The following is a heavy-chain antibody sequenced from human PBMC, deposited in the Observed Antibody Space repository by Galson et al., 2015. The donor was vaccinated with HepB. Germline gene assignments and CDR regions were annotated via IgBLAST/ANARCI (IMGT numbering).Heavy chain of an antibody. Sequence: SLRLSCAASGFTFSSYAMSWVRQAPGKGLEWVSAISGSGGSTYYADSVKGRFTISRDNSKNTLYLQMNSLRAEDTAVYYCAKDPRYSYGPYYYYGMDVWGQGTTVTVSS. D-gene: IGHD5-18*01. J-gene: IGHJ6*02. CDR2: ISGSGGST. CDR1: GFTFSSYA. V-gene: IGHV3-23*01. CDR3: AKDPRYSYGPYYYYGMDV.